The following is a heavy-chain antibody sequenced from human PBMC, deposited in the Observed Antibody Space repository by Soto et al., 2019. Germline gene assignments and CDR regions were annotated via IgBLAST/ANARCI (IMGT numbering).Heavy chain of an antibody. J-gene: IGHJ6*02. CDR1: GFTFSSYA. D-gene: IGHD6-19*01. CDR3: ARDSDSSGWYSKIHYYYYGMDV. Sequence: GSLRLSCAASGFTFSSYAMHWVRQAPGKGLEWVAVISYDGSNKYYADSVKGRFTISRDNSKNTLYLQMNSLRAEDTAVYYCARDSDSSGWYSKIHYYYYGMDVWGQGTTVTVSS. V-gene: IGHV3-30-3*01. CDR2: ISYDGSNK.